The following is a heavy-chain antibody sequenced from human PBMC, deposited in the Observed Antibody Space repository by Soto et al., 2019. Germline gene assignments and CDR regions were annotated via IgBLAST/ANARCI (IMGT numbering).Heavy chain of an antibody. CDR3: ARDRYYYDSSGYYSNWFDP. D-gene: IGHD3-22*01. Sequence: SETLSLTCTVSGGSISSGGYYWSWIRQHPGKGLEWIGYIYYSGSTYYNPSLKSRVTTSVDTSKNQFSLKLSSVTAADTAVYYCARDRYYYDSSGYYSNWFDPWGQGTLVTVSS. J-gene: IGHJ5*02. CDR1: GGSISSGGYY. V-gene: IGHV4-31*03. CDR2: IYYSGST.